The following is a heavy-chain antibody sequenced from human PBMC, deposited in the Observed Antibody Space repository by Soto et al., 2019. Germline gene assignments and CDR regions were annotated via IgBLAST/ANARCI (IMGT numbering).Heavy chain of an antibody. CDR2: ISGDGRST. J-gene: IGHJ3*02. CDR1: GFTFSTYA. D-gene: IGHD2-2*01. V-gene: IGHV3-64*01. Sequence: EVQLVESGGGLVQPGGSLRLSCAASGFTFSTYAMHWVRQAPGKGLEYVSLISGDGRSTYYANSVKGRFTISRDKSKNTLYLQMGSLRAEDMAVYYCARVCSTTSCYGAFDIWGQGTMVIVSS. CDR3: ARVCSTTSCYGAFDI.